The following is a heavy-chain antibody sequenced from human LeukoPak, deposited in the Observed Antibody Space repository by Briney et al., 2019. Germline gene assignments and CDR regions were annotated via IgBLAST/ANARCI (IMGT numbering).Heavy chain of an antibody. V-gene: IGHV4-59*01. Sequence: PSETLSLTCTVSGGSISSYYWSWIRQPPGKGLEWIGYIYYSGSTNYNPSLKSRVTISVNTSKNQFSLKLSSVTAADTAVYYCARVDRGSYWNVIDYWGQGTLVTVSS. CDR1: GGSISSYY. CDR3: ARVDRGSYWNVIDY. CDR2: IYYSGST. D-gene: IGHD1-1*01. J-gene: IGHJ4*02.